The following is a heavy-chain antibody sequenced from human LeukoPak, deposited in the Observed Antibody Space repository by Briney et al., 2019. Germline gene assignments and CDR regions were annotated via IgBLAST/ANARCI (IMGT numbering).Heavy chain of an antibody. D-gene: IGHD1-26*01. CDR1: GFTFSNYW. V-gene: IGHV3-7*01. CDR2: MNQDGSEK. CDR3: ARESHATFDY. Sequence: GGSLRLSCAASGFTFSNYWMSWVRQAPGKGLEWVANMNQDGSEKYYVDSVKGRFTISRDNAKNSLYLQMNSPRAEDTAVYYCARESHATFDYRGQGTLVIVSS. J-gene: IGHJ4*02.